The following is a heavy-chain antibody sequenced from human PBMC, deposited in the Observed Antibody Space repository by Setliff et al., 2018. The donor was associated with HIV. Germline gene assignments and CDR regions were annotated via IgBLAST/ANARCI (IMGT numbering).Heavy chain of an antibody. CDR3: ASARIPTGGTSTSLDF. V-gene: IGHV3-30*02. CDR1: GFIFSTYG. CDR2: IRSDETNK. Sequence: GGSLRLSCEASGFIFSTYGMHWVRQAPGEGLEWVAFIRSDETNKYYSDSVKGRFTISRDTSKNTRFLQINSLRPEDTAVYYCASARIPTGGTSTSLDFWGQGTLVTVSS. J-gene: IGHJ4*02. D-gene: IGHD1-26*01.